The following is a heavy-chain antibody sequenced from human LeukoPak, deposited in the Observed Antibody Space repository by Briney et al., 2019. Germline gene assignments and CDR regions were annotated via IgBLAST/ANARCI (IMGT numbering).Heavy chain of an antibody. CDR2: INTNTGNP. CDR3: ARLGTPTFYYYMDV. V-gene: IGHV7-4-1*04. D-gene: IGHD1-14*01. Sequence: ASVKVSCKASGYTFSNYFMDWVRQAPGQGLEWMGWINTNTGNPTYAQGFTGRFVFSLDTSVSMAYLQISSLKAEDTAVYYCARLGTPTFYYYMDVWGKGTTVTVSS. J-gene: IGHJ6*03. CDR1: GYTFSNYF.